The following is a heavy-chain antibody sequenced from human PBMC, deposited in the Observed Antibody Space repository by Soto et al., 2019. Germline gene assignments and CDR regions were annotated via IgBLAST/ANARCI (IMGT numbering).Heavy chain of an antibody. Sequence: GSLNLSCAASGFTFSNAWMSLVRQAPGKGLEWVGRIKSKTDGGTTDYAAPVKGRFTISRDDSKNTLYLQMNSLKTEDTAVYYCTTAPDDYGDYRNDYWGQGTLVTVSS. V-gene: IGHV3-15*01. J-gene: IGHJ4*02. CDR2: IKSKTDGGTT. D-gene: IGHD4-17*01. CDR3: TTAPDDYGDYRNDY. CDR1: GFTFSNAW.